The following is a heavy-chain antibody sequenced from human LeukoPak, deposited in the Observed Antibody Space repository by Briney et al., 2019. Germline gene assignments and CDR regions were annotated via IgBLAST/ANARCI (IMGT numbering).Heavy chain of an antibody. Sequence: PSETLSLTCTVSGDSISNYYWSWIRQPPGRGLEWIGNIYYTGSTYYNVSLNSRVTISVDTSKNLFSLRLNSMTAADTAVYYCAKSGGYGLIDKWGQGTLVTVSS. D-gene: IGHD1-26*01. CDR1: GDSISNYY. CDR3: AKSGGYGLIDK. V-gene: IGHV4-59*04. CDR2: IYYTGST. J-gene: IGHJ4*02.